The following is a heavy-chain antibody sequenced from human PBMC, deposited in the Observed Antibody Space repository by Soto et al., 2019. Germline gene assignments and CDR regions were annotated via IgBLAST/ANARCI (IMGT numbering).Heavy chain of an antibody. D-gene: IGHD6-19*01. CDR3: ARSRCGWSSAIDY. Sequence: EVQLVESGGGLVKPGGSLRLSCASSGFTFSSYSMTWVRQAPGKGLEWVSSITYSSNYIYYADSVKGRFTISRDNAKNSLSLQMNSRRAEDTAVYYCARSRCGWSSAIDYWGQGTLVTVSS. CDR2: ITYSSNYI. V-gene: IGHV3-21*01. J-gene: IGHJ4*02. CDR1: GFTFSSYS.